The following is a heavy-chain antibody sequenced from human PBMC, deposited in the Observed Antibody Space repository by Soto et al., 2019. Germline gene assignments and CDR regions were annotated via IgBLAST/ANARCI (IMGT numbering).Heavy chain of an antibody. D-gene: IGHD3-16*01. CDR3: ARKLRRGSRDVFDI. V-gene: IGHV3-48*01. Sequence: GGSLRLSCAASGVTFSSHIMNWVRQAPGKGLEWVSYISSSSSTIYYADSVKGRFTISRDNAKNSLYLQMNSLRAEDTAVYYCARKLRRGSRDVFDIWGQGTMVTVSS. CDR2: ISSSSSTI. J-gene: IGHJ3*02. CDR1: GVTFSSHI.